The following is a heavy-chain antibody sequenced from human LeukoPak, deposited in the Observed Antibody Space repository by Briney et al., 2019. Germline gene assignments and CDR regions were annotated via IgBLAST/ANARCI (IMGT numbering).Heavy chain of an antibody. J-gene: IGHJ3*02. CDR2: IDGPGRGT. Sequence: GGSLRLSCEVSGFTPSHFWMHWVRQAPGKGLEWVARIDGPGRGTVYADSVKGRFTFSRDNAKNTLSLQMNSLRHDDTAMYYCVRDFFPDAFDIGGKGKRVTVSS. D-gene: IGHD3-3*01. CDR3: VRDFFPDAFDI. CDR1: GFTPSHFW. V-gene: IGHV3-74*01.